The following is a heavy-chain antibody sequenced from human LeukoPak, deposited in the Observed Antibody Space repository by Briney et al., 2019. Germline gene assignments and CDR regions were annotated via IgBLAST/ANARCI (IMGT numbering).Heavy chain of an antibody. J-gene: IGHJ4*02. CDR2: IYTSGST. D-gene: IGHD3-16*01. V-gene: IGHV4-39*07. CDR3: ARGGTAASAQSGIDY. CDR1: GGSISSSSYY. Sequence: SETLSLTCTVSGGSISSSSYYWGWIRQPPGKGLEWIGSIYTSGSTNYNPSLQSRVIISVDTSKNQFSLKLTSVTAADTAVYYCARGGTAASAQSGIDYWGQGTLVTVSS.